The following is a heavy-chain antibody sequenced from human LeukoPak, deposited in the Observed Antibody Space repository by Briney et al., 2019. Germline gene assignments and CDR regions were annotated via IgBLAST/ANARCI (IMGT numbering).Heavy chain of an antibody. CDR2: INAGNGNT. J-gene: IGHJ5*02. CDR1: GYTFTSYA. V-gene: IGHV1-3*01. CDR3: ARDRAVAGTRWFDP. D-gene: IGHD6-19*01. Sequence: ASVKVSCKASGYTFTSYAMHWVRQAPGQRLEWMGWINAGNGNTKYSQKFQGRVTIPRDTSASTAYMELSSLRSEDTAVYYCARDRAVAGTRWFDPWGQGTLVTVSS.